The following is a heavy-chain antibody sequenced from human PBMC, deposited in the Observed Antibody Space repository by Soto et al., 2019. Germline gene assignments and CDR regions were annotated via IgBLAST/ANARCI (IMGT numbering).Heavy chain of an antibody. Sequence: QVQLVQSGAEVKKPGSSVKVSCKASGGTFSSYAISWVRQAPGQGLEWMGGIIPIFGTANYAQKFQGRVTITADESTSTAYMELSSLRSEDTAVYYCASQYYYDSSGYYYVSLYDGMDVWGQGTTVTVSS. J-gene: IGHJ6*02. D-gene: IGHD3-22*01. CDR1: GGTFSSYA. CDR3: ASQYYYDSSGYYYVSLYDGMDV. CDR2: IIPIFGTA. V-gene: IGHV1-69*12.